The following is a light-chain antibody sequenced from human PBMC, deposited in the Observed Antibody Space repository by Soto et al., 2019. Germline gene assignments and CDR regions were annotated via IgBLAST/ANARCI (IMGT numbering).Light chain of an antibody. CDR1: QNIDNY. CDR2: DAS. J-gene: IGKJ1*01. CDR3: QQSHRTPRT. Sequence: DIQMTQSPSPLSASVGDRVTITCRASQNIDNYLNWYQQRPGKAPKLLIYDASNLYSGVPSRFSGSGSGTDFTLTIISLQPEDFATYYCQQSHRTPRTFGPGTKVHIK. V-gene: IGKV1-39*01.